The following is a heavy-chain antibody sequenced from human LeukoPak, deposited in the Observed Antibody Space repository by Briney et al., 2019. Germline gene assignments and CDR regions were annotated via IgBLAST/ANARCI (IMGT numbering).Heavy chain of an antibody. J-gene: IGHJ4*02. CDR3: ARDSGGYYDY. D-gene: IGHD3-16*01. V-gene: IGHV1-46*01. CDR2: INPSGGST. Sequence: ASVKVSFKSSGYTFTSYHIHWVRQAPGQGLEWMGIINPSGGSTTYAQNFQGRVTMTRDTSTSTLYMDLSSLRSEDTALYYCARDSGGYYDYWGQGTLVTVSS. CDR1: GYTFTSYH.